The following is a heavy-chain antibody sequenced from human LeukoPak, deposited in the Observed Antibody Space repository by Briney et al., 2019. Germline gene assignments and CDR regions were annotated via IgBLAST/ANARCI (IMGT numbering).Heavy chain of an antibody. CDR2: IYPGDSDS. V-gene: IGHV5-51*01. J-gene: IGHJ4*02. Sequence: GESLKISCKGSGYSFTRYLIAWVRQMPGKGLEWMGIIYPGDSDSKYGPSFQGHVIFSADKSISTAYLEWSSLKASDTAMYYCASQGTSGPLDYWGQGTVATVSS. CDR3: ASQGTSGPLDY. CDR1: GYSFTRYL.